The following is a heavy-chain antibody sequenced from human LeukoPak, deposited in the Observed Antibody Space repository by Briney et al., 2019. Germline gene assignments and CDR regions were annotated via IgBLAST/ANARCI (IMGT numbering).Heavy chain of an antibody. CDR1: GGSISSSSYY. J-gene: IGHJ4*02. D-gene: IGHD3-22*01. Sequence: SETLSLTCTVSGGSISSSSYYWGWIRQPPGKGLEWIGSIYYSGSTYYNPSLKSRVTISVDTSKNQFSLKLSSVTAADTAVYYCARVRGSYYDSSGYDYWGQGTLVTVSS. CDR3: ARVRGSYYDSSGYDY. V-gene: IGHV4-39*01. CDR2: IYYSGST.